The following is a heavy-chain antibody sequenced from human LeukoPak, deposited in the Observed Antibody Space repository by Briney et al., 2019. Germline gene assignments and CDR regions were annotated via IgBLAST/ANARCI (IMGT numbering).Heavy chain of an antibody. CDR2: IYYSGST. Sequence: PSQTLSLTCTVSGGSISSGDYYWSWIRQPPGKGLEWIGYIYYSGSTYYNPSLKSRVTISVDTSQNQFSLKLSSVTAAATAVYYCARYTVVQVFDYGGRGPLFPFSS. V-gene: IGHV4-30-4*08. J-gene: IGHJ4*02. D-gene: IGHD2-2*01. CDR1: GGSISSGDYY. CDR3: ARYTVVQVFDY.